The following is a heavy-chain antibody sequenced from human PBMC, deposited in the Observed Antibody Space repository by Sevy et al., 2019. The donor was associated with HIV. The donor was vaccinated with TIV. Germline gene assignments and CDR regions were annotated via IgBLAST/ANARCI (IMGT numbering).Heavy chain of an antibody. V-gene: IGHV3-43D*03. J-gene: IGHJ6*02. CDR3: AKDWSDELERGTDYYAMDV. D-gene: IGHD1-1*01. CDR2: INWDGGST. Sequence: GGSLRLSCAASGFTFDDYAMHWVRQAPGKGLEWVSLINWDGGSTYYADSVKGRFTISRDNTKNSLYLQMNSLRGEDTALYYCAKDWSDELERGTDYYAMDVWGQGTTVTVSS. CDR1: GFTFDDYA.